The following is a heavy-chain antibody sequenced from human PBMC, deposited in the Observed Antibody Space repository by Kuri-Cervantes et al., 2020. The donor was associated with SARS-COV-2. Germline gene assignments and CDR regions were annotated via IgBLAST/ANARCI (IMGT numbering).Heavy chain of an antibody. CDR1: GFSLTSTGMC. J-gene: IGHJ4*02. V-gene: IGHV2-70*01. CDR3: ARHSSGSYCDY. Sequence: SGPTLVKPTQTLTLTCTFSGFSLTSTGMCVSWIRQPPGRALEWLAFIDWDDNKYYSTSLETRLTISKDTSKNQVILTMRNMDPADTATYYCARHSSGSYCDYWGQGTPVTDSS. CDR2: IDWDDNK. D-gene: IGHD6-19*01.